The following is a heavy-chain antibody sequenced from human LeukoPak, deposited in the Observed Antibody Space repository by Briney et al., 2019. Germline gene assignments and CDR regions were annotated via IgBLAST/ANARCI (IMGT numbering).Heavy chain of an antibody. Sequence: PGGSLRLSCAASGFTFDDYAMHWVRQAPGKVLDWVSLISGDVGSTYYADSVKGRFTISRDNSKNSLYLQMNSLRTEDTALYYCAKDLTRGSGWPIDYWGQGTLVTVSS. V-gene: IGHV3-43*02. CDR2: ISGDVGST. CDR1: GFTFDDYA. J-gene: IGHJ4*02. CDR3: AKDLTRGSGWPIDY. D-gene: IGHD6-19*01.